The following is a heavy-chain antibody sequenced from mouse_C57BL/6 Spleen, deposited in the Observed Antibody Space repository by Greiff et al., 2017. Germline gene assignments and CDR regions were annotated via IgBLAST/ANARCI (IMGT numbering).Heavy chain of an antibody. D-gene: IGHD1-1*01. CDR2: IWRGGST. CDR3: AKETITPYWYFDV. Sequence: VMLVESGPGLVQPSQSLSITCTVSGFSLTSYGVHWVRQSPGKGLEWLGVIWRGGSTDYNAAFMSRLGITKDNSKSQVFFKMNSLQADDTAIYYCAKETITPYWYFDVWGTGTTVTVSS. CDR1: GFSLTSYG. J-gene: IGHJ1*03. V-gene: IGHV2-5*01.